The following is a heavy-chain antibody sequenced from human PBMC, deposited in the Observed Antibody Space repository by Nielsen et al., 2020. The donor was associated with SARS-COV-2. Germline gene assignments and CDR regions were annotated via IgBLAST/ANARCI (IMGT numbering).Heavy chain of an antibody. CDR3: ARYSIAARLDY. J-gene: IGHJ4*02. Sequence: GGSLRLSCAASGFTFSDYYMSWIRQAPGKGLEWVSYISSSSSYTNYADSVKGRFTISRDNAKNSLYLQINSLRAEDTAVYYCARYSIAARLDYWGQGTLVTVSS. D-gene: IGHD6-6*01. CDR2: ISSSSSYT. CDR1: GFTFSDYY. V-gene: IGHV3-11*03.